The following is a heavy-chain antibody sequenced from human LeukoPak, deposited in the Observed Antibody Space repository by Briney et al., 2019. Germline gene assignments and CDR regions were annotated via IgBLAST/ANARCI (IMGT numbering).Heavy chain of an antibody. J-gene: IGHJ6*03. V-gene: IGHV1-2*02. CDR3: AGGNFWSGYSPPYYYYYMDV. D-gene: IGHD3-3*01. CDR2: INPHSGGT. CDR1: GYTFTDYY. Sequence: GASVKVSCKPSGYTFTDYYIHWVRQAPGQGLEWMGWINPHSGGTNYAQKFQGRVTMTRDTSISTAYMELSRLRSDDTAVYYCAGGNFWSGYSPPYYYYYMDVWGKGTTVTVSS.